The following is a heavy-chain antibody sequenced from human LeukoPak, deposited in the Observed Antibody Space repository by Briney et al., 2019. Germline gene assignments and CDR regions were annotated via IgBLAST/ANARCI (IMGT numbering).Heavy chain of an antibody. CDR1: GFTVSSNY. CDR2: IYSGGST. V-gene: IGHV3-66*01. CDR3: AKAPKFGAVAGRGYFDY. J-gene: IGHJ4*02. Sequence: GGSLRLSCAASGFTVSSNYMSWVRQAPGKGLEWVSVIYSGGSTYYADSVKGRFTISRDNSKNTLYLQMNSLRAEDTAVYYCAKAPKFGAVAGRGYFDYLGQGTLVTVFS. D-gene: IGHD6-19*01.